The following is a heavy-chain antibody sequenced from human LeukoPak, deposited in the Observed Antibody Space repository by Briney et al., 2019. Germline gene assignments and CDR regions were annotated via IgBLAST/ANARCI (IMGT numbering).Heavy chain of an antibody. CDR3: TRENRPFCPFAY. V-gene: IGHV4-4*02. D-gene: IGHD2/OR15-2a*01. CDR2: ISHSGTT. J-gene: IGHJ4*02. CDR1: GGSIDITNW. Sequence: SETLSLTCGVSGGSIDITNWSWVRQAPGKGLEWIGEISHSGTTNYNTSLRSRVTMFLDRANNQFSLSLTSVTAADSAVYYCTRENRPFCPFAYWGQGVLVTVSS.